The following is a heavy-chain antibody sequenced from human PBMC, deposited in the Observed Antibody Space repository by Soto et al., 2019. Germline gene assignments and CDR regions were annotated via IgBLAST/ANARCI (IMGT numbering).Heavy chain of an antibody. CDR2: ISGSGGST. D-gene: IGHD6-19*01. Sequence: EVQLLESGGGLVQPGGSLRLSCAASGFTFSTYAMSWVRQAPGKGLEWVSGISGSGGSTYYADSVKGRFTISRDNSKNTLDLQMNSLRAEDTAVYYCVLQQAVAGTTNWFDPWGQGTLVTVSS. CDR1: GFTFSTYA. V-gene: IGHV3-23*01. J-gene: IGHJ5*02. CDR3: VLQQAVAGTTNWFDP.